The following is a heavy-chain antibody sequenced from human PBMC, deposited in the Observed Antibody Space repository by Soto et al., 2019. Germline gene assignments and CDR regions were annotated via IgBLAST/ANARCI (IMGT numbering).Heavy chain of an antibody. V-gene: IGHV3-33*01. CDR2: IYSDGSEK. CDR3: ASGRDGYNLDY. CDR1: GFTFTSYG. J-gene: IGHJ4*02. Sequence: QVQLVESGGGVVQPGRSLRLSCAASGFTFTSYGMHWVRQAPGKGLEWVAVIYSDGSEKYYADSVKGRFTISRDNSKNTLCLQMNSLRAEDTAVYYCASGRDGYNLDYWGQGTLVTVSS. D-gene: IGHD5-12*01.